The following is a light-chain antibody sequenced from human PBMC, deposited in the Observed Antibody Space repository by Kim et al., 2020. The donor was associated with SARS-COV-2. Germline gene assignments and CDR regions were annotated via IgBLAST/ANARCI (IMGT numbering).Light chain of an antibody. CDR1: QDIRND. J-gene: IGKJ5*01. V-gene: IGKV1-17*01. CDR3: LQHSTYPIT. Sequence: ASVGDRVTITGRGSQDIRNDLGWYQQNPGRDPQRLIYGAASLQSAVPSRFSGSGSGTEVTLTITSVQPEDFATYFCLQHSTYPITFGQGTRLEIK. CDR2: GAA.